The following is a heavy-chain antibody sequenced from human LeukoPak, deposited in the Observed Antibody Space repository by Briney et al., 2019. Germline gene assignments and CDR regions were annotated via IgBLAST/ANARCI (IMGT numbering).Heavy chain of an antibody. CDR1: GYRFSSYH. CDR3: TLRGVIMDY. V-gene: IGHV1-8*01. Sequence: ASVKVSCKASGYRFSSYHINWVRQATGQGLEWMGWMSPSSGQTGYAQQFQGRVTMTRDTSISTAYMELSSLRSEDTAVYYCTLRGVIMDYWGQGTLVTVSS. D-gene: IGHD3-10*01. CDR2: MSPSSGQT. J-gene: IGHJ4*02.